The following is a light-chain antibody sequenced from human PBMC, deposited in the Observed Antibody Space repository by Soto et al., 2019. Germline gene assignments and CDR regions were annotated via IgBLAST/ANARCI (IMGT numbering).Light chain of an antibody. CDR2: EVS. J-gene: IGLJ1*01. Sequence: QSVLTQPASVSGSPGQSITISCTGTSSDVGAYDYVSWYQQHPDKAPKLMIYEVSNRPSGVSNRFSGSKSVNTATLTISGLQAEYEADYYSSSYSSSSTRVFGTGTKVTVL. CDR1: SSDVGAYDY. CDR3: SSYSSSSTRV. V-gene: IGLV2-14*03.